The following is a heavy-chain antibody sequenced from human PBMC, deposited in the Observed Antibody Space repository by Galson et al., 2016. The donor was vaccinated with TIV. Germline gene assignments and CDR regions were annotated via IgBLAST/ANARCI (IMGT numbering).Heavy chain of an antibody. CDR3: AREGRGAAYPNNFDC. V-gene: IGHV3-53*01. CDR1: GFAVSYKH. CDR2: LYSGDTT. J-gene: IGHJ4*02. D-gene: IGHD1-26*01. Sequence: LRLSCAASGFAVSYKHMIWVRQTPGKGLEWISLLYSGDTTKYADSVKGRFTISRDNSKNTLYLQMNSLRVEDTAVYYCAREGRGAAYPNNFDCWGQGTLVTVAS.